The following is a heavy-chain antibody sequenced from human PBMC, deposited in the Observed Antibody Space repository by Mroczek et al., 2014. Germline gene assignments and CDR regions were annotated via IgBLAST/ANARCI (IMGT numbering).Heavy chain of an antibody. V-gene: IGHV4-59*01. Sequence: QVQLQQSGPGLVKPSETLSLTCTVSGGSISSYYWSWIRQPPGKGLEWIGYIYYSGSTNYNPSLKSRVTISVDTSENQFSLKLSSVTAADTAVYYCARDRDSGSYPDAFDIWGQGTMVTVSS. CDR3: ARDRDSGSYPDAFDI. D-gene: IGHD1-26*01. CDR1: GGSISSYY. J-gene: IGHJ3*02. CDR2: IYYSGST.